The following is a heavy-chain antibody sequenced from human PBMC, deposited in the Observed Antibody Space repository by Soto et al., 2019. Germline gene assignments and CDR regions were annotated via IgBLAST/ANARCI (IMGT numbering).Heavy chain of an antibody. V-gene: IGHV3-74*01. J-gene: IGHJ4*02. Sequence: GGSLRLSCAPAGFTLSSYWMHWVRQDPGKGLVWVSRINSDGSSTSYADSVKGRFTIPRDNAKNTLYLQMNSLRAEDTAVYDCARDRGGYYDSSGYYSWGQGTLVTVS. D-gene: IGHD3-22*01. CDR2: INSDGSST. CDR1: GFTLSSYW. CDR3: ARDRGGYYDSSGYYS.